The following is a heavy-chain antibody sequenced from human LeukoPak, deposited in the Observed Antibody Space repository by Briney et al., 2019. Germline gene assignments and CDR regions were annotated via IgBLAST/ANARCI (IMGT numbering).Heavy chain of an antibody. V-gene: IGHV4-59*10. Sequence: SETLSLTCAVYGGSFSGYYWSWIRQPAGKGLEWIGHIYTSGSTNYNPSLKSRVTISVDTSKNQFSLKLSSVTAADTAVYYCATLTGDPPHWFDPWGQGTLVTVSS. CDR1: GGSFSGYY. CDR2: IYTSGST. J-gene: IGHJ5*02. CDR3: ATLTGDPPHWFDP. D-gene: IGHD7-27*01.